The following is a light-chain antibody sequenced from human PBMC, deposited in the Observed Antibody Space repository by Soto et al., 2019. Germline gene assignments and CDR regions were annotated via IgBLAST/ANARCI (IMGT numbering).Light chain of an antibody. CDR3: SSYTSSSTPPYV. J-gene: IGLJ1*01. V-gene: IGLV2-14*01. CDR1: SSDVGGYNY. CDR2: DVS. Sequence: QSALTQPASVSGSPGQSITISYTGTSSDVGGYNYVSWHQQHPGKAPKLMIYDVSNRPSGVSNRFSGPKSGNTASLTISGPQAEDEADYYCSSYTSSSTPPYVFGTGTKATVL.